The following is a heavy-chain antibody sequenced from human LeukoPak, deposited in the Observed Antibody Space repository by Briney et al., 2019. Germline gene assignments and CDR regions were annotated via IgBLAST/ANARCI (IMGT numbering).Heavy chain of an antibody. CDR3: ARVYNDFWSGYSNLFDY. D-gene: IGHD3-3*01. Sequence: GASVKVSCKASGYTFTSYYTHWVRQAPGQGLEWMGIINPSGGSTSYAQKFQGRVTMTRDMSTSTVYMELSSLRSEDTAVYYCARVYNDFWSGYSNLFDYWGQGTLVTVSS. V-gene: IGHV1-46*01. CDR2: INPSGGST. J-gene: IGHJ4*02. CDR1: GYTFTSYY.